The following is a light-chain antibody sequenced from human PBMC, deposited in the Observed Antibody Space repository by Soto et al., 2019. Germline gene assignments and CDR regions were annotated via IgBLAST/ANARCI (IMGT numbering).Light chain of an antibody. V-gene: IGKV1-39*01. J-gene: IGKJ4*01. CDR1: QNIDTY. CDR2: DAS. Sequence: IQLTQSPSSLSASVGDRVTITCRASQNIDTYLNWYQQKPGKAPELLIHDASSLQSGVPSRFSGSGSGADFTLTISSLEPEDFAVYYCQQRSNWLTFGGGTKVDIK. CDR3: QQRSNWLT.